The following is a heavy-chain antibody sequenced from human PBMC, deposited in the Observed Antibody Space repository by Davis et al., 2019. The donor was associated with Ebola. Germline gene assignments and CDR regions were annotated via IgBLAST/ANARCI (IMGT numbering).Heavy chain of an antibody. V-gene: IGHV4-38-2*01. CDR3: ARRGTSSWYAGWFDP. CDR1: GFPFSFYF. D-gene: IGHD6-13*01. CDR2: IYYSGST. J-gene: IGHJ5*02. Sequence: GSLRPSCAVSGFPFSFYFMDWVRLPPGKGLEYIGSIYYSGSTAYNPSLKSRVTISVDTSKNQFSLKLSSVTAADTAMYYCARRGTSSWYAGWFDPWAQGTLVTVSS.